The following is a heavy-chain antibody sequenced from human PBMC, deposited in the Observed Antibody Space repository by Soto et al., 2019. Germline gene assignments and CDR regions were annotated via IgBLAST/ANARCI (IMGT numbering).Heavy chain of an antibody. CDR3: ARDPIVGATPGFDY. CDR2: IWYDGSNK. D-gene: IGHD1-26*01. J-gene: IGHJ4*02. Sequence: QVQLVESGGGVVQPGRSLRLSCAASGFTFSSYGMHWVRQAPGKGLEWVAVIWYDGSNKYYADSVKGRFTISRDNSKNTLYLQMNSLRAEDTAVYYCARDPIVGATPGFDYWGQGTLVTVSS. V-gene: IGHV3-33*01. CDR1: GFTFSSYG.